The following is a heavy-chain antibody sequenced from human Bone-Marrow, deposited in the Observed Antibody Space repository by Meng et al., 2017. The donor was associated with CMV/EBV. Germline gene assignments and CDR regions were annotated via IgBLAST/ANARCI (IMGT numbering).Heavy chain of an antibody. CDR2: ISSSRNYT. D-gene: IGHD3-22*01. CDR3: ARGVYDSSGYYYFDY. J-gene: IGHJ4*02. CDR1: GFTFSSHS. Sequence: GGSLRLSCVASGFTFSSHSMNWVRQAPGKGLEWVSSISSSRNYTYYADSLKGRFTISRDNAKNSLYLQMNSLRAEDTAVYYCARGVYDSSGYYYFDYWGQGTLVTVSS. V-gene: IGHV3-21*04.